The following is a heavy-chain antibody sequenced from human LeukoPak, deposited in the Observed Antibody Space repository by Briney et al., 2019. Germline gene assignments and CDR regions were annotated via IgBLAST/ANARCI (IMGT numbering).Heavy chain of an antibody. CDR1: GGSISSYY. J-gene: IGHJ3*02. CDR3: ARVHRLVPGPFHI. D-gene: IGHD6-6*01. CDR2: IYYSGST. V-gene: IGHV4-59*01. Sequence: SETLSLTCTVSGGSISSYYWSWIRQPPGQGLEWIGNIYYSGSTNYNPSLKSRVTISVDTSKNQFSLNLRPVTAAATAVFYCARVHRLVPGPFHIWGQGTMVIVSS.